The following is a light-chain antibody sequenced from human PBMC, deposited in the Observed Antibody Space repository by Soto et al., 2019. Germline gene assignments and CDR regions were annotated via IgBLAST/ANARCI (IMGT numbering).Light chain of an antibody. J-gene: IGKJ4*01. CDR3: QQYNNWPPLT. CDR2: GAS. V-gene: IGKV3-15*01. CDR1: QSVSSN. Sequence: IVMTQSPATLSVSPGERATLSCRASQSVSSNLAWYQQKPCQAPRLLIYGASTRATGIPARFSGSGSGTEFTLTISSLQSEDFAVYYCQQYNNWPPLTFGGGTKVQIK.